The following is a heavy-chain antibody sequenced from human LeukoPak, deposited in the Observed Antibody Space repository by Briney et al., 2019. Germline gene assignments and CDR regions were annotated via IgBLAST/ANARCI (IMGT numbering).Heavy chain of an antibody. J-gene: IGHJ5*02. CDR2: IYYSGST. CDR3: ARDGYCSSTSCYEGVGWFDP. Sequence: SQTLSLTCTVSGGSISSGGYYWSWIRQHPGKGLEWIGYIYYSGSTYYNPSLKSRVTISVDTSKNQFSLKLSSVTAADTAVYYCARDGYCSSTSCYEGVGWFDPWGQGTLVTVSS. CDR1: GGSISSGGYY. D-gene: IGHD2-2*03. V-gene: IGHV4-31*03.